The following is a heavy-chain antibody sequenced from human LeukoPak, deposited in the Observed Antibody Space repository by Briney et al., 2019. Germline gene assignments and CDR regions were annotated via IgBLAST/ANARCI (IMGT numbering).Heavy chain of an antibody. D-gene: IGHD5-12*01. J-gene: IGHJ4*02. CDR1: GFTFDDYA. Sequence: SLRLSCSASGFTFDDYAMHWVRQAPGKGLEWVSGISWNSGSIGYADSVKGRFTISRDNAKNSLYLQMNSLRDEDTAMSYCAKVTSGYPYYLDYWGQGTLVTVSS. CDR3: AKVTSGYPYYLDY. V-gene: IGHV3-9*01. CDR2: ISWNSGSI.